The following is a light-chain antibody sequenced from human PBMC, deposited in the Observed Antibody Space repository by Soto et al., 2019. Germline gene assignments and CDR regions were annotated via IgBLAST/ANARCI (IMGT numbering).Light chain of an antibody. Sequence: DIQLTQSPSLLSASIGDRVTITCQASHDISAFLAWYQQKPGKAPKLLIYEASTLQSGVPSRFSGSGSGTEFTLTISGLLPEDFAAYHCQQLYTLPFTFCQGTRLEI. CDR2: EAS. CDR3: QQLYTLPFT. CDR1: HDISAF. V-gene: IGKV1-9*01. J-gene: IGKJ5*01.